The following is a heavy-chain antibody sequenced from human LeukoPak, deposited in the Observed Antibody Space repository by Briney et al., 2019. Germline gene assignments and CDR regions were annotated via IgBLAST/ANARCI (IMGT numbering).Heavy chain of an antibody. D-gene: IGHD5-18*01. Sequence: SETLSLTCTVSGGSISSGGYYWSWIRQPPGKGLEWIGYIYHSGSTYYNPSLKSRVTISVGRSKNQFSLKLSSVTAADTAVYYCARFVDTAMVDYWGQGTLVTVSS. CDR3: ARFVDTAMVDY. J-gene: IGHJ4*02. V-gene: IGHV4-30-2*01. CDR1: GGSISSGGYY. CDR2: IYHSGST.